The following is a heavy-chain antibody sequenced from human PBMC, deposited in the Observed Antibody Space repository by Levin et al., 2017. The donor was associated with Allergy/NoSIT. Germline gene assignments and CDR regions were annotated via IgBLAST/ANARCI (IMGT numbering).Heavy chain of an antibody. CDR1: GGSISSYY. V-gene: IGHV4-4*07. CDR2: IYSSGST. J-gene: IGHJ4*02. D-gene: IGHD5-24*01. CDR3: VRGEMGTFKNPFDY. Sequence: SCTVSGGSISSYYWSWIRQPAGKGLEWIGRIYSSGSTKYNPSLKSRVTMSVDTSKNQFSLKVSSVTAADTAVYYCVRGEMGTFKNPFDYWGQGTLVTVSS.